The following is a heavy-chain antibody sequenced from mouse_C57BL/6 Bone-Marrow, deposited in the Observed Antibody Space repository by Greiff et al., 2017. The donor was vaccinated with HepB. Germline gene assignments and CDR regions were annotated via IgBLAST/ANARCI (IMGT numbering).Heavy chain of an antibody. J-gene: IGHJ2*01. CDR3: ARGEYLHFDY. Sequence: VQLKESGPGMVKPSQSLSLTCTVTGYSITSGYDWHWIRHFPGNKLEWMGYISYSGSTNYNPSLKSRISITHDTSKNHFFLKLNSVTTEDTATYYCARGEYLHFDYWGQGTTLTVSS. V-gene: IGHV3-1*01. CDR1: GYSITSGYD. CDR2: ISYSGST. D-gene: IGHD2-10*02.